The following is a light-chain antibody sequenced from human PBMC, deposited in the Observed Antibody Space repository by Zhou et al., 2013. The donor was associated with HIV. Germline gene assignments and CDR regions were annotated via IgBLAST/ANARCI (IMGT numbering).Light chain of an antibody. Sequence: DIQMTQSPSTLSASVGDRVIITCRASQSISSWLAWYQQKSGKAPKLLIYKASSLQSGVPSRFSGSGSGTEFTLSINSLQPDDFATYYCQQCNGSSCTFGQG. CDR1: QSISSW. CDR3: QQCNGSSCT. V-gene: IGKV1-5*03. CDR2: KAS. J-gene: IGKJ5*01.